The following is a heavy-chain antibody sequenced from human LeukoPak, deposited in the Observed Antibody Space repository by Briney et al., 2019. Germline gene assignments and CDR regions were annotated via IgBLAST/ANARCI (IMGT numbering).Heavy chain of an antibody. CDR3: AKDPRNILTGDYDDFDI. V-gene: IGHV1-46*01. Sequence: ASVKVSCKASGYTFTSYYMHWVRQAPGQGLEWMGLINPTGGSTGYAQKFKGRVTMTRDTSTSTVYMELSSLRSEDTAVYFCAKDPRNILTGDYDDFDIWGQGTMVIVSS. J-gene: IGHJ3*02. CDR1: GYTFTSYY. CDR2: INPTGGST. D-gene: IGHD3-9*01.